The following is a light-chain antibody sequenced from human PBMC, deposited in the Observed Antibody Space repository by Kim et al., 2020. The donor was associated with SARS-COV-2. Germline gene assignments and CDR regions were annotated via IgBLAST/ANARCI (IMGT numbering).Light chain of an antibody. J-gene: IGKJ2*01. Sequence: PGERVTLSCRASPSVISSYLTWYQQQPGQAPRLLIYGASTGATGIPARFSGSGSGTDFTLTLRSLQPEHFAVYYCQQDYNLPMYTFCQGSKL. CDR1: PSVISSY. CDR2: GAS. CDR3: QQDYNLPMYT. V-gene: IGKV3D-7*01.